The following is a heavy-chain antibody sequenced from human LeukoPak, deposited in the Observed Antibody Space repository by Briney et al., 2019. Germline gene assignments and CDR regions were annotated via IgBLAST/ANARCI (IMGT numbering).Heavy chain of an antibody. CDR3: ARSNIVVVTAIPDYYYYMDV. CDR1: GGSISSYY. D-gene: IGHD2-21*02. V-gene: IGHV4-4*07. CDR2: IYTSGST. Sequence: SETLSLTCTVSGGSISSYYWSWIRQPAGKGLEWIGRIYTSGSTNYNPSLKSRVTISVDTSKNQFSLKLSSVTAADTAVYYCARSNIVVVTAIPDYYYYMDVWGKGTTVTISS. J-gene: IGHJ6*03.